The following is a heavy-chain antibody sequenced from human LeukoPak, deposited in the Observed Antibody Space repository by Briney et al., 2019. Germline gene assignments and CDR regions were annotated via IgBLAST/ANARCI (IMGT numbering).Heavy chain of an antibody. CDR2: INPDGGST. Sequence: ASVKVSCKGSGYTFTSYWIQWVRQAPGQGLEWMGLINPDGGSTAYAHRFQGRVTMTRDTSTSTVYMDLSSLRSEDTAMYYCARAPRNSSTILDYWGQGTLVTVSS. D-gene: IGHD6-13*01. J-gene: IGHJ4*02. V-gene: IGHV1-46*01. CDR3: ARAPRNSSTILDY. CDR1: GYTFTSYW.